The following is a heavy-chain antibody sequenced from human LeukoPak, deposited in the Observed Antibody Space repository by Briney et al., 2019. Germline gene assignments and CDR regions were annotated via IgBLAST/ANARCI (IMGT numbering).Heavy chain of an antibody. V-gene: IGHV4-59*01. D-gene: IGHD3-3*01. CDR3: ARVGGLDDFWSGGYYYYYYMDV. CDR2: IYYTGST. Sequence: SETLSLTCTVSGGSISSYYWSWIRQPPGKGLEWIGSIYYTGSTYYNPSLKSRVTISVDTSKNQFSLKLSSVTAADTAVYYCARVGGLDDFWSGGYYYYYYMDVWGKGTTVTVSS. J-gene: IGHJ6*03. CDR1: GGSISSYY.